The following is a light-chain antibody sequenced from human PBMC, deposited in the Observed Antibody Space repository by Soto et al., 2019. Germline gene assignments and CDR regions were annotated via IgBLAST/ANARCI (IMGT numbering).Light chain of an antibody. CDR1: QSVSNNY. CDR3: QQYGRTRVT. J-gene: IGKJ2*01. Sequence: EIVLTQSPGTLSLSPGERATLSCRASQSVSNNYLAWYQQKPGQAPRLLVYGASNRATAIADRFSGSGSGTDFTLTISRLEPEDFAVYYCQQYGRTRVTFGRGTKLEIK. V-gene: IGKV3-20*01. CDR2: GAS.